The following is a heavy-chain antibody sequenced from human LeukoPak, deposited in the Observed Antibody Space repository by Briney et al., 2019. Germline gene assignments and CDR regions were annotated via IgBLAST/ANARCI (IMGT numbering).Heavy chain of an antibody. CDR2: ISDSGDST. V-gene: IGHV3-23*01. CDR3: EKKMTITGRLYYFDY. J-gene: IGHJ4*02. D-gene: IGHD5-24*01. CDR1: GFTFRSYA. Sequence: GGSLRLSCAVSGFTFRSYAMSWVRQAPGRGLEWVSAISDSGDSTYYADSVKGRFTVSRDNSKNTLYLQMNSLRAEDTAVYYCEKKMTITGRLYYFDYWGQGTLVTVSS.